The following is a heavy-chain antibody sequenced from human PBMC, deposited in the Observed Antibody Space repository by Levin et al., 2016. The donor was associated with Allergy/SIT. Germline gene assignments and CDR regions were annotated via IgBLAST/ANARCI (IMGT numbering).Heavy chain of an antibody. CDR2: ISSGGTIT. V-gene: IGHV3-11*01. CDR3: VKSSGDGDYGGDFDF. Sequence: GGSLRLSCAASGFSFYEEYMSWVRQAPGKGLEYVSFISSGGTITHYGSLCEGADSPSPGDNGHNSLYLQMNSLRAEDTAVYYCVKSSGDGDYGGDFDFWGQGTLVIVSS. D-gene: IGHD4-23*01. J-gene: IGHJ4*02. CDR1: GFSFYEEY.